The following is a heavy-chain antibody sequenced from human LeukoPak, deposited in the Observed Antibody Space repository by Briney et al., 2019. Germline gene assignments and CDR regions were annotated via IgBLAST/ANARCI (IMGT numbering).Heavy chain of an antibody. J-gene: IGHJ4*02. CDR3: TTVTYSPFDY. V-gene: IGHV3-21*03. CDR1: GFTFSSYS. CDR2: ISSSSSYI. Sequence: PGGFLRLSCAASGFTFSSYSMNWVRQAPGKGLEWVSSISSSSSYIYYADSVKGRFTISRDNAKNSLYLQMNSLKTEDTAVYYCTTVTYSPFDYWGQGTLVTVSS. D-gene: IGHD4-11*01.